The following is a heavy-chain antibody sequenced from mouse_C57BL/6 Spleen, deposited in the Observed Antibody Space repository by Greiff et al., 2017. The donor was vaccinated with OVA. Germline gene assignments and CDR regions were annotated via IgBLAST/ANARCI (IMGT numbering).Heavy chain of an antibody. J-gene: IGHJ1*03. V-gene: IGHV1-26*01. D-gene: IGHD3-2*02. CDR3: ARSTAQATDYWYFDV. CDR1: GYTFTDYY. CDR2: INPNNGGT. Sequence: EVQLQQSGPELVKPGASVKISCKASGYTFTDYYMNWVKQSHGKSLEWIGDINPNNGGTSYNQKFKGKATLTVDKSSSTAYMELRSLTAEDSAVYYCARSTAQATDYWYFDVWGTGTTVTVSS.